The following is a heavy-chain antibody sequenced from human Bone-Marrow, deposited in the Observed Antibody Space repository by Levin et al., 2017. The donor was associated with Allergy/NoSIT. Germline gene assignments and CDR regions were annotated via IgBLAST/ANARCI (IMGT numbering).Heavy chain of an antibody. D-gene: IGHD3-10*01. CDR1: GGSISSDY. CDR2: FYHGRST. Sequence: GSLRLSCTVSGGSISSDYWSWTRQSPGKGLEWIGYFYHGRSTKYNPSLKSRVTISIDTSRNQFSLKLTSVTAADTAVYYCTRLGPSSHYDYMDVWGKGTTVTVSS. J-gene: IGHJ6*03. V-gene: IGHV4-59*08. CDR3: TRLGPSSHYDYMDV.